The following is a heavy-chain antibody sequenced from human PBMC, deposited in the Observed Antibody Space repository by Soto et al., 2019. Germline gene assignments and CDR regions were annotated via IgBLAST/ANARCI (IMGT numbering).Heavy chain of an antibody. J-gene: IGHJ4*02. V-gene: IGHV1-46*01. CDR2: NNPSGGST. CDR1: RYTFTSYY. Sequence: ASVKVSCKASRYTFTSYYMQWVRQAPGQGLEWMGINNPSGGSTSYAQKFQGRVTMTRDTSTSTVYRELSSLRSEDTAVYYCARETKPYYDILSPVGYWGQGTLVTVSS. D-gene: IGHD3-9*01. CDR3: ARETKPYYDILSPVGY.